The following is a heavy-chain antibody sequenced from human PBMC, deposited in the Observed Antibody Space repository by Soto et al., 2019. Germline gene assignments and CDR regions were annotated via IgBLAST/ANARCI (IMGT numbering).Heavy chain of an antibody. V-gene: IGHV3-30*18. J-gene: IGHJ4*02. CDR1: GFTFSSYG. Sequence: SLRLSCAASGFTFSSYGMHWVRQAPGKGLEWVAVISYDGSNKYYADSVKGRFTISRDNSKNTLYLQMNSLRAEDTAVYYCAKDQADVLLWFGELSAFDYWGQGTLVTVSS. CDR2: ISYDGSNK. D-gene: IGHD3-10*01. CDR3: AKDQADVLLWFGELSAFDY.